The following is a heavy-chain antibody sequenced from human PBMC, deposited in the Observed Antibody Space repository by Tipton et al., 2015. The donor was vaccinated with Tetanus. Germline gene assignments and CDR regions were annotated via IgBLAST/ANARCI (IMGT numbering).Heavy chain of an antibody. CDR3: ARDYYASGRFDY. D-gene: IGHD3-10*01. CDR1: GGSISSSSYY. CDR2: IYYSGST. V-gene: IGHV4-39*02. J-gene: IGHJ4*02. Sequence: TLSLTCTVSGGSISSSSYYWGWIRQPPGKGLEWIGSIYYSGSTYYNPSLKSRVTISVDTSKNQFSLKLSSVTAADTAVYYCARDYYASGRFDYWGQGTLVTVSS.